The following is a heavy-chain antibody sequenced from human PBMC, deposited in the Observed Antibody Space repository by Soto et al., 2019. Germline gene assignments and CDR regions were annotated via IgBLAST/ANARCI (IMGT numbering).Heavy chain of an antibody. Sequence: QLQLQESGPGLVKPSETLSLTCTVSGASISSSSYYWDWIRQPPGKGLEWIGSIYYSGSTYYNPSLMSRVTFFVDASKKQFSLKLGSLTAADKAVYCGARHIGSATCHGDRGATEGDSWGQGTLVTVSS. V-gene: IGHV4-39*01. CDR1: GASISSSSYY. D-gene: IGHD4-17*01. CDR3: ARHIGSATCHGDRGATEGDS. J-gene: IGHJ4*02. CDR2: IYYSGST.